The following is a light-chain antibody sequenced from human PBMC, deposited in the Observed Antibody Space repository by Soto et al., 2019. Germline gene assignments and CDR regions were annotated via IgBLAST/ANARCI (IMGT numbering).Light chain of an antibody. J-gene: IGLJ1*01. CDR2: GNG. CDR1: SSSIGAGYE. Sequence: QSVLTQPPSVSGAPGQRVTISCSGTSSSIGAGYEVHWYHQLPGTAPKLVVSGNGNRPSGVPDRLSASKSGTSASLAITGLQAEDEGHYYCQSYDKRPTAYVFGTGTMLTVL. V-gene: IGLV1-40*01. CDR3: QSYDKRPTAYV.